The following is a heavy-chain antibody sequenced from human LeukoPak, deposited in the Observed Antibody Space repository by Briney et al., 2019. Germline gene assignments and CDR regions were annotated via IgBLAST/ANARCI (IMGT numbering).Heavy chain of an antibody. Sequence: GRSLRLSCAASGFTFSSYGMHWVRQAPGKGLEWVAVISYDGSNKYYADSVKGRSTISRDNSKNTLYLQMNSLRAEDTAVYYCAKDSGSSGFDYWGQGTLVTVSS. CDR1: GFTFSSYG. CDR2: ISYDGSNK. V-gene: IGHV3-30*18. J-gene: IGHJ4*02. CDR3: AKDSGSSGFDY. D-gene: IGHD3-22*01.